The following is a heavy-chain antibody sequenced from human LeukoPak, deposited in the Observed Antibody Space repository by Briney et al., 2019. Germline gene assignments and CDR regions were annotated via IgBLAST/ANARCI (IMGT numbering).Heavy chain of an antibody. CDR3: ARGPNYPSPSPFDY. CDR2: IYYSGST. V-gene: IGHV4-59*08. D-gene: IGHD5-24*01. J-gene: IGHJ4*02. Sequence: SETLSLTFTVSGGSISSYYWSWIRQPPGKGLEWIGCIYYSGSTDYNPSLKSRVTISVDTSKNQFSLKLSSVTAADTAVYYCARGPNYPSPSPFDYWGQGTLVTVSS. CDR1: GGSISSYY.